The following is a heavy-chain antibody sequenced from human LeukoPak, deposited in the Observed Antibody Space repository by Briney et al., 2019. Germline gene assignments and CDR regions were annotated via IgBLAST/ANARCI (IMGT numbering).Heavy chain of an antibody. CDR3: ARETYYSGSGPGGWFDP. J-gene: IGHJ5*02. Sequence: PGGSLRLSCAASGFTFSTYWMSWVRQAPGKGLEWVANINKDGSQTYYVDSMRGRFTISRDNAKNSLFLQMDSLTAEDTAVYYCARETYYSGSGPGGWFDPWGQGTLVTVPS. CDR1: GFTFSTYW. CDR2: INKDGSQT. V-gene: IGHV3-7*01. D-gene: IGHD3-10*01.